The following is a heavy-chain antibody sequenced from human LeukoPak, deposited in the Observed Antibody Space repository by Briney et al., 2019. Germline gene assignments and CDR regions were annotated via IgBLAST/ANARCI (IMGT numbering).Heavy chain of an antibody. CDR2: IYYRGST. V-gene: IGHV4-39*01. CDR3: ARHSRSGSGGYENAFDI. CDR1: GGSISSSSYY. D-gene: IGHD5-12*01. Sequence: SETLSLTCTVSGGSISSSSYYWGWIRQPPGKGLEWIGSIYYRGSTYYNPSLKSRVTISVDTSKNQFSLKLSSVTAADTAIYFCARHSRSGSGGYENAFDIWGQGTMVTVSS. J-gene: IGHJ3*02.